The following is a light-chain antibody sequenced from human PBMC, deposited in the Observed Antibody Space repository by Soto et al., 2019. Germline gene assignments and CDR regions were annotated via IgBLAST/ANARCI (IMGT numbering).Light chain of an antibody. Sequence: VLSPPCSESGYPGESVTISCTETSSDIGGYNYVSWYQQHPGKAPKLMIYEVSKRPSGVPDRFSGSKSGNTASLTVSGLQAEDEADYYCSSYAGSNNYVFGSGTKVTVL. J-gene: IGLJ1*01. CDR2: EVS. CDR3: SSYAGSNNYV. V-gene: IGLV2-8*01. CDR1: SSDIGGYNY.